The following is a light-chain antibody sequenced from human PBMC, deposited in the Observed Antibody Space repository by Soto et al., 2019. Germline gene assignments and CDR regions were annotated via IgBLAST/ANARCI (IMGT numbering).Light chain of an antibody. V-gene: IGLV2-11*01. J-gene: IGLJ1*01. Sequence: QSALTQPRSVSGSPGQSVTISCTGTSSDVGRYDYVSWYQQYPGEAPKLIIYDVTERPSGVPDRFSGSKSGNTASLTISGLRAEDEAAYSCCSFAGSSTLNVFGTGTKVTV. CDR3: CSFAGSSTLNV. CDR2: DVT. CDR1: SSDVGRYDY.